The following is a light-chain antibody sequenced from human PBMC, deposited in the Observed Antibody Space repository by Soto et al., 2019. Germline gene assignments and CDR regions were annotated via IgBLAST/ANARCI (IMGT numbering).Light chain of an antibody. CDR2: DVS. V-gene: IGLV2-14*03. Sequence: QSALTQPASVSGSPGQSITISCTGTSSDVGGYNYVSWYQHHPGKAPKLMIYDVSNRPSGVSNRFSGSKSGNTASLTISGLQAEDEADYYCSSYTDTSTVVFGGGTKLTVL. CDR3: SSYTDTSTVV. J-gene: IGLJ2*01. CDR1: SSDVGGYNY.